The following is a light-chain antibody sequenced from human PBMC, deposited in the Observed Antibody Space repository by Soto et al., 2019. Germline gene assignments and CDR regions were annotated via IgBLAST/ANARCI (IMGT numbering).Light chain of an antibody. Sequence: EIVMTQSPATLSVSPGERATLSCRASQSVSSKSAWYQQKPGQAPRLLIYGTSTRATGIPARFSGSGSGTEFTLTISSLQAEDSAVYFCQQYHNWPTWTFGQGTKVDIK. CDR3: QQYHNWPTWT. CDR1: QSVSSK. J-gene: IGKJ1*01. CDR2: GTS. V-gene: IGKV3-15*01.